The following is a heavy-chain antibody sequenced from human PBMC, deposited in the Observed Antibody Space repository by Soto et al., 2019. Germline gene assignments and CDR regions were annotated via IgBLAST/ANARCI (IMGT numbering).Heavy chain of an antibody. Sequence: GGSLRLSCAASGFSFSSYWMSWGRQSPGRGLEWVANINQDATRQSYVDSVEGRFSISRDNAKNSLYLQMNSLRVEDTAVYYCAKVGLFDGNKPITFEFWGQGTLVTVSS. CDR2: INQDATRQ. J-gene: IGHJ4*02. CDR3: AKVGLFDGNKPITFEF. CDR1: GFSFSSYW. V-gene: IGHV3-7*03. D-gene: IGHD3-10*01.